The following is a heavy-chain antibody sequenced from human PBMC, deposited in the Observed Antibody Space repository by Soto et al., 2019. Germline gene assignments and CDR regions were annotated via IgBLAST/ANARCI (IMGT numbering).Heavy chain of an antibody. CDR2: INHSGST. CDR3: ARGGDYGDYCDY. CDR1: GGSFSGYY. D-gene: IGHD4-17*01. V-gene: IGHV4-34*01. Sequence: QVQLQQWGAGLLKPSETLSLTCAVYGGSFSGYYWSWIRQPPGKGLEWIGEINHSGSTNYNPSLKSRVTISVDTSKNQFSLKVNSVTAADTAVYYCARGGDYGDYCDYWGQGTLVTVSS. J-gene: IGHJ4*02.